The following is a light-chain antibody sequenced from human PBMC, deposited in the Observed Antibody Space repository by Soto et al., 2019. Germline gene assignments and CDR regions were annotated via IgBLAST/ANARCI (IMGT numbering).Light chain of an antibody. CDR2: GAS. Sequence: EIVLTQSPGTLSLSPGERGTLSCRASQSVGSTYLAWYQQKPGQAPRLLIYGASTRATGIPARFSGSGSGTEFTLTISRLQSEDFAVYYCQQYNNWPPWTFGQGTKVDIK. J-gene: IGKJ1*01. CDR1: QSVGSTY. CDR3: QQYNNWPPWT. V-gene: IGKV3-15*01.